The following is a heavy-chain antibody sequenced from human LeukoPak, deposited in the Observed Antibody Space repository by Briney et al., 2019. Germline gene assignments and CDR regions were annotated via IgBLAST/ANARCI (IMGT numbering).Heavy chain of an antibody. Sequence: ASETLSLTCTVSGGSISSYYWSWIRQPPGKGLEWIGYIYYSGSTNYNPSLKSRVTISVDTSKNRFSLKLSSVTAADTAVYYCARESIAAGNDYWGQGTLVTVSS. D-gene: IGHD6-13*01. CDR1: GGSISSYY. CDR3: ARESIAAGNDY. J-gene: IGHJ4*02. CDR2: IYYSGST. V-gene: IGHV4-59*12.